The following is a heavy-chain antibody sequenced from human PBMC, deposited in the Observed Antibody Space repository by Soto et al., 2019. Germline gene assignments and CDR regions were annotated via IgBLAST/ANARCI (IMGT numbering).Heavy chain of an antibody. CDR1: GFTFSSYG. J-gene: IGHJ4*02. CDR2: IWYDGSNK. V-gene: IGHV3-33*01. D-gene: IGHD2-2*01. CDR3: ARDDCSSTSCYELGYYFDY. Sequence: GGSLRLSCAASGFTFSSYGMHWVRQAPGKGLEWVAVIWYDGSNKYYADSVKGRFTISRDNSKNTLYLQMNSLRAEDTAVYYCARDDCSSTSCYELGYYFDYWGQGTXVTVSS.